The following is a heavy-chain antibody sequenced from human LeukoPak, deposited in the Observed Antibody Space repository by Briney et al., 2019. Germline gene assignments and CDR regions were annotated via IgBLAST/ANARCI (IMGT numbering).Heavy chain of an antibody. CDR2: IYSGGST. CDR3: ARGVVVGGTNY. Sequence: GGSLRLSCAASGFTVSYNYMSWVRQAPGKGLEWVSLIYSGGSTYYTDSVTGRFTISRDNSKNTLYLQMNSLRAEDTAVYYCARGVVVGGTNYWGQGTLVTVSS. V-gene: IGHV3-66*02. D-gene: IGHD1-26*01. J-gene: IGHJ4*02. CDR1: GFTVSYNY.